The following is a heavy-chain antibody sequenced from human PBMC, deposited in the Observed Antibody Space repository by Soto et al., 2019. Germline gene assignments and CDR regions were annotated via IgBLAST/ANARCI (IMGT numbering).Heavy chain of an antibody. Sequence: PGGSLRLSCAASGFTFSSYGMHWVRQAPGKGLEWVAVISYDGSNKYYADSVKGRFTISRDNSKNTLYLQMNSLRAEDTAVYYCAKDRGPAANNYYYYGMDVWGQGTTVTAP. V-gene: IGHV3-30*18. CDR1: GFTFSSYG. D-gene: IGHD2-2*01. J-gene: IGHJ6*02. CDR2: ISYDGSNK. CDR3: AKDRGPAANNYYYYGMDV.